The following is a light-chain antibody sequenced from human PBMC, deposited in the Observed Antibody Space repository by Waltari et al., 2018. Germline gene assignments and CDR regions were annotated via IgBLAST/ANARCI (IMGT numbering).Light chain of an antibody. Sequence: QSALTQPASVSGSPGQSITISCTGTSSDVGGYNYVSWYQQHPGKAPKFMIYAVSKRPSGGSNRVSGSKAGKQASLTISGLQAEDEADYYCSSYTSSSTWVFGGGTKLTVL. CDR3: SSYTSSSTWV. CDR1: SSDVGGYNY. J-gene: IGLJ3*02. CDR2: AVS. V-gene: IGLV2-14*01.